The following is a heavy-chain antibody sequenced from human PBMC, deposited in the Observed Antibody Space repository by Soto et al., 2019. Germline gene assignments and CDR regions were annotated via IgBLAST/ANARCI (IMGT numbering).Heavy chain of an antibody. Sequence: QVQLQESGPGLVKPSQTLSLTCTVSGGSISSGGYYWSWIRQHPGKGLEWIGYIYYSGSTYYNPSLKSRVTISVDTSKNQFSLKLSSVTAADTAVYYCARDDERYCSSTSCYNYGMDVWGHGTTVTVSS. CDR2: IYYSGST. D-gene: IGHD2-2*02. CDR3: ARDDERYCSSTSCYNYGMDV. CDR1: GGSISSGGYY. J-gene: IGHJ6*02. V-gene: IGHV4-31*03.